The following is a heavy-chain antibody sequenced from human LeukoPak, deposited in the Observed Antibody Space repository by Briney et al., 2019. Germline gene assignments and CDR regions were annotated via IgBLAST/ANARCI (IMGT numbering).Heavy chain of an antibody. Sequence: SETLSLTCAVHGGSFSGYYWSWIRQPPGKGLEWIGEINHSGSTNYNPSLKSRVTISVDTSKNQFSLKLSSVTAADTAVYYCARGVYSGSYSPWGQGTLVTVSS. CDR1: GGSFSGYY. J-gene: IGHJ5*02. V-gene: IGHV4-34*01. D-gene: IGHD1-26*01. CDR3: ARGVYSGSYSP. CDR2: INHSGST.